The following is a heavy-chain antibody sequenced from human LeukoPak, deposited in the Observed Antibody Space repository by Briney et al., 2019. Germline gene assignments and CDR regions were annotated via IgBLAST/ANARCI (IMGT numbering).Heavy chain of an antibody. J-gene: IGHJ4*02. CDR3: ARDPGDYYFDY. CDR1: GGSISSYY. Sequence: SETLSLTCTASGGSISSYYWSWIRQPPGKGLEWIGYIYYSGSTNYNPSLKSRVTISVDTSKNQFSLKLSSVTAADTAVYYCARDPGDYYFDYWGQGTLVTVSS. CDR2: IYYSGST. D-gene: IGHD2-21*02. V-gene: IGHV4-59*01.